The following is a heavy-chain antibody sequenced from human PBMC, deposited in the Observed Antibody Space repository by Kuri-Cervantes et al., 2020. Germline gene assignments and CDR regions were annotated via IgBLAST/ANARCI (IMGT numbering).Heavy chain of an antibody. V-gene: IGHV3-7*01. CDR1: GFTFSDYY. CDR3: AQGGLI. CDR2: IKQDGRER. Sequence: GESLKISCAASGFTFSDYYMSWIRQAPVKGLEWVASIKQDGRERYYGVSMKGRFSISRDNARNSVFLQMNSLRVEGTAIYYCAQGGLIRGQGTLVTVSS. J-gene: IGHJ4*02. D-gene: IGHD2-21*01.